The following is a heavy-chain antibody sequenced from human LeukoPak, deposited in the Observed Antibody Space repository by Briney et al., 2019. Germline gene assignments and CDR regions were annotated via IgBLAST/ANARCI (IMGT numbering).Heavy chain of an antibody. Sequence: GGSLRLSCAASGFTFSSYSMNWVRQAPGKGLEWVSSISSSSSYIYYADSVKGRFTISRDNAKNSLYLQMNSLRAEDTTLYYCAKGSASAGSAGNYFDYWGQGTLVTVSS. D-gene: IGHD6-13*01. CDR1: GFTFSSYS. CDR3: AKGSASAGSAGNYFDY. CDR2: ISSSSSYI. J-gene: IGHJ4*02. V-gene: IGHV3-21*04.